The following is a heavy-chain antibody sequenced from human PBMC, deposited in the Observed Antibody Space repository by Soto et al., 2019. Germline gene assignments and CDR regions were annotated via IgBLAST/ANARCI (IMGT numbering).Heavy chain of an antibody. J-gene: IGHJ5*02. V-gene: IGHV4-30-2*01. CDR2: IYHNRNT. CDR1: GGSIXXGXYP. CDR3: XXXXXP. Sequence: QLQLQESGSGLVKPSQTLSLTCAVSGGSIXXGXYPRSWFRQPPGKGLEWIGYIYHNRNTYYNPXXXXXXXXXXXXXXXXXXXXXXXXXXXXXXXXXXXXXXXPWXQGXLVTVXS.